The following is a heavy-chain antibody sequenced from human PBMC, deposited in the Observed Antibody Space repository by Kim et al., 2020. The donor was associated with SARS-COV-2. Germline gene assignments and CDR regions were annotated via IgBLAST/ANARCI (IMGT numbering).Heavy chain of an antibody. CDR1: GYSFTDYY. CDR2: INPNSGGS. Sequence: ASVKVSCKASGYSFTDYYIHWVRQAPGQGLEWMGWINPNSGGSNIAQRLQGRVTMTRDTPISIAYMDLRRLTSDDTAVYYFARGPYSSGSGSYLLDPWGQ. D-gene: IGHD3-10*01. CDR3: ARGPYSSGSGSYLLDP. J-gene: IGHJ5*02. V-gene: IGHV1-2*02.